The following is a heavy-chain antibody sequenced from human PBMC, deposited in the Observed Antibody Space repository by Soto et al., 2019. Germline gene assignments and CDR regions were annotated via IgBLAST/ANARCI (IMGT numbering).Heavy chain of an antibody. Sequence: QVQLVQSGAELKKPGASVKVSCKTSGYTFTDYDINWVRLAPGLGLEWLGWMNTNSGTRGHAQKFQGRINMTRDASINTAYLELSGLTSEDAAIYFCARDEGEDYGAFFRLWGQGTLVAVSS. D-gene: IGHD4-17*01. V-gene: IGHV1-8*02. J-gene: IGHJ4*02. CDR1: GYTFTDYD. CDR2: MNTNSGTR. CDR3: ARDEGEDYGAFFRL.